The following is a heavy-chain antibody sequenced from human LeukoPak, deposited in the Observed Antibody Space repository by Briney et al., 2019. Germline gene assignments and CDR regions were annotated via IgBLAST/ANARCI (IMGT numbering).Heavy chain of an antibody. CDR1: GFTFSSYS. D-gene: IGHD3-22*01. Sequence: GGSLRLSRAASGFTFSSYSMHWVRQAPGKGLEYVSAISSDGGSTYYANSVKGRFTISRDNSKNPLYLQMGSLGAEDMAVYYCARGHYYDSSGYQFDYWGQGTLVTVSS. CDR2: ISSDGGST. CDR3: ARGHYYDSSGYQFDY. J-gene: IGHJ4*02. V-gene: IGHV3-64*01.